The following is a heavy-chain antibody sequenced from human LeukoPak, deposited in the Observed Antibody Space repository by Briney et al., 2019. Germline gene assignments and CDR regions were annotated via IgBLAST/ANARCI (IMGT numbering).Heavy chain of an antibody. CDR3: AREASGSGSYPFDY. CDR1: GYTFISYG. Sequence: ASVKVSCKTSGYTFISYGISWVRQAPGQGLEWMGWISGYNGNTNYERKFQGRVTLTTDTSTSTAYMELTSLRSDDTAVYYCAREASGSGSYPFDYWGQGTLVTVSS. CDR2: ISGYNGNT. V-gene: IGHV1-18*01. D-gene: IGHD1-26*01. J-gene: IGHJ4*02.